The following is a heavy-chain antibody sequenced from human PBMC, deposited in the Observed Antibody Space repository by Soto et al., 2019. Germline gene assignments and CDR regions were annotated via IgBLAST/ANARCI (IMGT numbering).Heavy chain of an antibody. Sequence: EVQLVESGGGLVQPGGSLRLSCAASGFTVSSNYMSWVRQAPGKGLEWVSVIYSGGSTYYADSVKGRFTISRDNSKNTLYLQMNSLRAEDTAVYYCARDRRRVKGYCSSTSCYSAFDIWGQWTMFTVSS. J-gene: IGHJ3*02. CDR2: IYSGGST. V-gene: IGHV3-66*01. D-gene: IGHD2-2*02. CDR3: ARDRRRVKGYCSSTSCYSAFDI. CDR1: GFTVSSNY.